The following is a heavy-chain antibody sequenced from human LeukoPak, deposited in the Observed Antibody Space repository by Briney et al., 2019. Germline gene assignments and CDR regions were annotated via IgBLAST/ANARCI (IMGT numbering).Heavy chain of an antibody. J-gene: IGHJ4*02. CDR1: GGSISSGGYY. Sequence: PSETLSLTCTVSGGSISSGGYYWSWIRQPPGKGLEWIGYIYHSGSTYYNPSLKSRVTISVDRSKNQFSLKLSSVTAADTAVCYCARGRRIYSYAYNPQGARFDYWGQGTLVTVSS. D-gene: IGHD5-18*01. CDR3: ARGRRIYSYAYNPQGARFDY. V-gene: IGHV4-30-2*01. CDR2: IYHSGST.